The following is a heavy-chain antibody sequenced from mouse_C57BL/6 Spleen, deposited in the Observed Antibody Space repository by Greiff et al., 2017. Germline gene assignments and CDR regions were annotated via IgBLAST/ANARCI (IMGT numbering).Heavy chain of an antibody. V-gene: IGHV1-54*01. Sequence: QVQLQQSGAELVSPGTSVKVSCKASGYAFTNYLLEWVKQRPGQGLEWIGVINPGSGGTNYNGKFKGKATLTADKSSSTAYMQLSSLTSEDSAVYFCARRGYYYGSSGFDYWGQGTTLTVSS. D-gene: IGHD1-1*01. CDR1: GYAFTNYL. CDR3: ARRGYYYGSSGFDY. J-gene: IGHJ2*01. CDR2: INPGSGGT.